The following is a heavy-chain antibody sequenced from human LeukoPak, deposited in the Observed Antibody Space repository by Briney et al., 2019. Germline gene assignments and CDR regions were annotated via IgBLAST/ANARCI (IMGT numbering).Heavy chain of an antibody. D-gene: IGHD3-10*01. V-gene: IGHV3-23*01. CDR1: GFTFSSYA. J-gene: IGHJ3*02. CDR2: ISGSGGST. Sequence: PGGSLRLSCAASGFTFSSYAMSWVRQAPGKGLEWVSAISGSGGSTYYADSVKGRFTISRDNSKNTLYLQMNSLRAEDTAVYYCARTMVRGVIITGSAFGIWGQGTMVTVSS. CDR3: ARTMVRGVIITGSAFGI.